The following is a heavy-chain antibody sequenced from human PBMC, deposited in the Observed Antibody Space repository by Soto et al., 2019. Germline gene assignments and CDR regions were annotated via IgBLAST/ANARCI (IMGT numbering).Heavy chain of an antibody. Sequence: EVQLVESGGGLVKPGGSLRLSCAASGLTFSSHWMHWVRQVPGKGLVWVSRISTDGSSTNYADSVKGRFTISRDNTKNTLYLQMTSLRAEDTAVYYCARSGEKDYGDYWGQGTLVTVSS. CDR1: GLTFSSHW. J-gene: IGHJ4*02. V-gene: IGHV3-74*02. CDR2: ISTDGSST. CDR3: ARSGEKDYGDY. D-gene: IGHD2-21*01.